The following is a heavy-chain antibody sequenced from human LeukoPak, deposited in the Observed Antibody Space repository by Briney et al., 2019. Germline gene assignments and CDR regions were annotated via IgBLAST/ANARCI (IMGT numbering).Heavy chain of an antibody. J-gene: IGHJ6*03. D-gene: IGHD2-2*01. V-gene: IGHV1-69*05. CDR2: IIPIFGTA. CDR3: ARVEVVRPLGNYYYYMDV. CDR1: GGTFSSYA. Sequence: SVKVSCKASGGTFSSYAISWVRQAPGQGLVWMGGIIPIFGTANYAQKFQGRVTITTDESTSTAYMELSSLRSEDTAVYYCARVEVVRPLGNYYYYMDVWGKGTTVTVSS.